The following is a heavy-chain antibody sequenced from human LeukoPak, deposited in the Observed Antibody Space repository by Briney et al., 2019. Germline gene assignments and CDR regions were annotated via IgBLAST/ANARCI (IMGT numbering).Heavy chain of an antibody. V-gene: IGHV3-48*03. J-gene: IGHJ6*02. CDR3: ARDSAVAGTLYYYYGMDV. D-gene: IGHD6-19*01. Sequence: GGSLRLSCAASGFTFSSYEMNWVRQAPGEGLEWGSYISSSGSTIYYADSVKGRFTISRDNAKNSLYLQMNSLRAEDTAVYYCARDSAVAGTLYYYYGMDVWGQGTTVTVSS. CDR2: ISSSGSTI. CDR1: GFTFSSYE.